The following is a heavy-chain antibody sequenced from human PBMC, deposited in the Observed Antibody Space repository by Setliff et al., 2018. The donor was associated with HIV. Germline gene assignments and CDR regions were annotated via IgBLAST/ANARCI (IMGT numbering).Heavy chain of an antibody. Sequence: SETLSLTCSVSGAPIRGHYWSWIRQSPGKGLEWIGNIYYSGNTNYNPSFKSRVTISVDTSKNKFSLRVNSVTAADTAVYYCARSLVPSGYYYGRHAFDICGQGTKVTVSS. CDR1: GAPIRGHY. CDR2: IYYSGNT. CDR3: ARSLVPSGYYYGRHAFDI. V-gene: IGHV4-59*08. J-gene: IGHJ3*02. D-gene: IGHD3-22*01.